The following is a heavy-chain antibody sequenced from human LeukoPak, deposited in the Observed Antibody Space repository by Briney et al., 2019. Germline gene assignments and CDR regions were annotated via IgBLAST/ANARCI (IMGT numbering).Heavy chain of an antibody. Sequence: SETLSLTCTVSGGSISGYYWNWIRQPPGKGLEWIGYIYHSGSTNYSPSLKGRVTMSVDTSKNQFSLNLSSVTAADTAVYYCSREGWGSSSWSNFDYWGQGILVTVSS. J-gene: IGHJ4*02. CDR1: GGSISGYY. CDR2: IYHSGST. CDR3: SREGWGSSSWSNFDY. D-gene: IGHD6-13*01. V-gene: IGHV4-59*01.